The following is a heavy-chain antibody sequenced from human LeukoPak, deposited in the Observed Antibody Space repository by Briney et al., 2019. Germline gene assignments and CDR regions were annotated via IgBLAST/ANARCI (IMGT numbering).Heavy chain of an antibody. V-gene: IGHV4-34*01. Sequence: PSETLSLTCAVYGGSFSGYYWSWIRQPPGKGLEWIGEINHSGSTNYNPSLKSRVTISVDTSKNQFSLKLRSVTAADTAVYYCARNHGDYGLDYWGQGTLVTVSS. CDR2: INHSGST. CDR1: GGSFSGYY. CDR3: ARNHGDYGLDY. D-gene: IGHD4-17*01. J-gene: IGHJ4*02.